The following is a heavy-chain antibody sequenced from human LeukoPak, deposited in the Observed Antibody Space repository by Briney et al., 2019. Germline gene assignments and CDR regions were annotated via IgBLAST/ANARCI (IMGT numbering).Heavy chain of an antibody. CDR3: AKYYGSGISPVEY. J-gene: IGHJ4*02. CDR1: GYSISSGYY. CDR2: IYYSGTT. D-gene: IGHD3-10*01. V-gene: IGHV4-38-2*02. Sequence: PSETLSLTCTVSGYSISSGYYWGWIRQPPGKGLEWIGSIYYSGTTYYNPSLKSRVTISVGTSKNQFSLKLSSVTAADTAVYYCAKYYGSGISPVEYWGQGTLVTVSS.